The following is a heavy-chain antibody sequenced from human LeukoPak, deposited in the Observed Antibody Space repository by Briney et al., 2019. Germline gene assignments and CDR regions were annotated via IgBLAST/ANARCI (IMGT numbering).Heavy chain of an antibody. D-gene: IGHD1-1*01. J-gene: IGHJ5*02. CDR1: GYTFTGYY. CDR3: ARELASLTGWFDP. Sequence: GASVKVSCKASGYTFTGYYMHWVRQAPGQGLEWMGWINTNTGNPTYAQGFTGRFVFSLDTSVSTAYLQISSLKAEDTAVYYCARELASLTGWFDPWGQGTLVTVSS. V-gene: IGHV7-4-1*02. CDR2: INTNTGNP.